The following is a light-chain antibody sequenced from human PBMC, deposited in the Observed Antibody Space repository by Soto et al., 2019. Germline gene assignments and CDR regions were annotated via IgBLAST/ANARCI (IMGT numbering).Light chain of an antibody. J-gene: IGLJ2*01. CDR1: SSDVGGYNY. V-gene: IGLV2-14*01. CDR2: DVS. CDR3: SSYTSSSTLDVV. Sequence: QSALTQPASVSGSPGQSITISCTGTSSDVGGYNYVSWYQQHPGKAPKLKIYDVSNRPSGVSNRFSGSKSGNTASLTISGLQAEGEADYYCSSYTSSSTLDVVFGGGTKLTVL.